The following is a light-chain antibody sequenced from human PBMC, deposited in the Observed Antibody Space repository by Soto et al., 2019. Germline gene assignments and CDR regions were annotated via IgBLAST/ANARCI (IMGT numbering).Light chain of an antibody. CDR2: ATS. CDR1: QSISSY. V-gene: IGKV1-39*01. Sequence: DIQMTQSPSSPSASVGDRVTNTCRASQSISSYLNWYQQKPGKAPKLLIYATSSLQSGVPSRFSGSGSGTDFTLTISSLQPEDFATYYCQQSDSTGTWTFGQGTKVDIK. CDR3: QQSDSTGTWT. J-gene: IGKJ1*01.